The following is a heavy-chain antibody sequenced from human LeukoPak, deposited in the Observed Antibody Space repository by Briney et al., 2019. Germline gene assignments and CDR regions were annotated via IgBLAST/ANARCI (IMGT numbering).Heavy chain of an antibody. Sequence: SVKVSCKASGGTFSSYAISWVRQAPGQGLEWMGRIIPILGIANYAQKFQGRVTITADKSTSTAYMELSSLRSEDTAVYYCARERLELTRAAGYYFDYWGQGTLVTVSS. D-gene: IGHD1-7*01. CDR3: ARERLELTRAAGYYFDY. CDR2: IIPILGIA. CDR1: GGTFSSYA. J-gene: IGHJ4*02. V-gene: IGHV1-69*04.